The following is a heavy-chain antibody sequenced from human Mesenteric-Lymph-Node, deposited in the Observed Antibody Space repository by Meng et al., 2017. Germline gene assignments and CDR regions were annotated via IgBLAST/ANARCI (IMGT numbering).Heavy chain of an antibody. CDR2: IWYDGSNK. Sequence: GESLKISCAASGFTFSSYGMHWVRQAPGKGLEWVAVIWYDGSNKYYADSVKGRFTISRDNAKNSLYLQMNSLRAEDTAVYYCARVGGHLGYWGQGTLVTVSS. CDR1: GFTFSSYG. J-gene: IGHJ4*02. V-gene: IGHV3-33*01. D-gene: IGHD2-15*01. CDR3: ARVGGHLGY.